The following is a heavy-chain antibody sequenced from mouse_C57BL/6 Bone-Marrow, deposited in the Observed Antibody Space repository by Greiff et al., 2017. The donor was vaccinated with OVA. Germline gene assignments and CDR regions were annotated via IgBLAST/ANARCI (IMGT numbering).Heavy chain of an antibody. CDR3: AREGLPNFDY. J-gene: IGHJ2*01. Sequence: QVQLQQSGAELARPGASVKLSCKASGYTFTSYGISWVKQRTGQGLEWIGEIYPRSGNTYYNEKFKGKATLTADKSSSTEYMELRSLTSEDAAVYLCAREGLPNFDYWGQGTTLTVSS. CDR1: GYTFTSYG. CDR2: IYPRSGNT. V-gene: IGHV1-81*01. D-gene: IGHD2-4*01.